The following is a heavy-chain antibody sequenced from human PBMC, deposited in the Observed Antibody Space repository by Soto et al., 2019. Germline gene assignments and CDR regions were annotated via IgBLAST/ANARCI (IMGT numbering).Heavy chain of an antibody. CDR1: GFTFSSYS. J-gene: IGHJ3*02. CDR3: ARVQRSVYYDILTGYSDAFDI. CDR2: ISSSSSYI. Sequence: GGSLRLSCAASGFTFSSYSMNLVRQAPGKGLEWVSSISSSSSYIYYADSVKGRFTISRDNAKNSLYLQMNSLRAEDTAVYYCARVQRSVYYDILTGYSDAFDIWGEGTMVTVSS. D-gene: IGHD3-9*01. V-gene: IGHV3-21*01.